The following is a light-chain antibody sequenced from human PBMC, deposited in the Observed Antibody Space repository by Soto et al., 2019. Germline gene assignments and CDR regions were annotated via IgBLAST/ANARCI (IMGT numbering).Light chain of an antibody. CDR1: KNDIGVYDF. V-gene: IGLV2-8*01. CDR3: KSYAGSNTYV. J-gene: IGLJ1*01. CDR2: EVV. Sequence: QSALTQSPSASGSPGQSVTISCTGTKNDIGVYDFVSWYQHHPGKAPRLIIYEVVQRPSGVPVRFSGSKSGNTASLTVSGLQAADEGDYFCKSYAGSNTYVFGSGTKV.